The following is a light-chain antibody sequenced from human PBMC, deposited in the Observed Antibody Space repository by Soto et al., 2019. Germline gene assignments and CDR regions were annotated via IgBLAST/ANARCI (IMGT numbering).Light chain of an antibody. Sequence: DIQMTQSPSTLSASVGDRVTITCRASQSISSWLAWYQQKPGQAPKLLIYDASSLESGVPSRFSGSGSGTEFTLTISSLQPDDFATYSCQQYNSYSLYTFGQGTKLEIK. CDR3: QQYNSYSLYT. CDR1: QSISSW. V-gene: IGKV1-5*01. CDR2: DAS. J-gene: IGKJ2*01.